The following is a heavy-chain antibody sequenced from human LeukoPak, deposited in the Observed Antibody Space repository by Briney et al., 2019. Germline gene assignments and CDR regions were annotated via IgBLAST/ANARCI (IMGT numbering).Heavy chain of an antibody. Sequence: SVKVSCKASVGTFSSYAISWVRQAPGQGLEWMGGIIPIFGTANYAQKFQGRVTITADESTSTAYMELSSLRSEDTAVYYCARDRELGWFDPWGQGTLVTVSS. V-gene: IGHV1-69*01. J-gene: IGHJ5*02. CDR2: IIPIFGTA. CDR3: ARDRELGWFDP. D-gene: IGHD3-10*01. CDR1: VGTFSSYA.